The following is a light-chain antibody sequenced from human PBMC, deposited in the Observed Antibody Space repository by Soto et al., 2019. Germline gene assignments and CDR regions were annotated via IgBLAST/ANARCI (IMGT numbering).Light chain of an antibody. CDR3: HQRSNWPPT. Sequence: ENMLKQFPGTLILYPGERATHSCRASQSVSSYLAWYQHKPGQAPRLLIYDASNRATGIPARFSGSGSGTDFTLTISSLDPEDFAVYYCHQRSNWPPTFGQGTKV. V-gene: IGKV3-11*01. CDR1: QSVSSY. J-gene: IGKJ1*01. CDR2: DAS.